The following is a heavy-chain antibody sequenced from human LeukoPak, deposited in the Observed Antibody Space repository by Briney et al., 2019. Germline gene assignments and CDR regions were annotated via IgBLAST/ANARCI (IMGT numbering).Heavy chain of an antibody. D-gene: IGHD2-2*01. CDR2: ISYDGSNK. J-gene: IGHJ6*03. CDR3: ASASTSWTPMDV. CDR1: GFTFSSYA. V-gene: IGHV3-30*04. Sequence: QPGRSLRLSCAASGFTFSSYAMHWVRQAPGKGLEWVAVISYDGSNKYYADSVKGRFTISRDNAKNTLYLQMNSLRAEDTAVYYCASASTSWTPMDVWGKGTTVTVSS.